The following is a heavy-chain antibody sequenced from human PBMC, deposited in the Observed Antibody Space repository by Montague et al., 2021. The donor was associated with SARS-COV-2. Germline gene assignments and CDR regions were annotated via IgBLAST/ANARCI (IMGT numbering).Heavy chain of an antibody. CDR1: GGSFRNYY. V-gene: IGHV4-34*01. Sequence: SETLSLTCAVYGGSFRNYYWSWIRQSPGKGLEWIGEINHSGSTNYNPSLKSRATMSVDTSKNQFSLKLSSVTAADTAVYYCARGARQGYGFRLGSFDSWGQGTLVTVSS. D-gene: IGHD3-10*01. CDR3: ARGARQGYGFRLGSFDS. J-gene: IGHJ4*02. CDR2: INHSGST.